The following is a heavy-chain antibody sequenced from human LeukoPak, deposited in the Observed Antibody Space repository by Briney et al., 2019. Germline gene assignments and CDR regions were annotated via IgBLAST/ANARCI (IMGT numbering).Heavy chain of an antibody. Sequence: SVKVSSKASVGTFSSYAISWVRQAPGQGLEWMGGIIPIFGTANYAQKFQGRVTITTDESTSTAYMELSSLRSEYTAVYYCASIVGATIGAFDYWGQGTLVTVSS. V-gene: IGHV1-69*05. J-gene: IGHJ4*02. CDR2: IIPIFGTA. D-gene: IGHD1-26*01. CDR3: ASIVGATIGAFDY. CDR1: VGTFSSYA.